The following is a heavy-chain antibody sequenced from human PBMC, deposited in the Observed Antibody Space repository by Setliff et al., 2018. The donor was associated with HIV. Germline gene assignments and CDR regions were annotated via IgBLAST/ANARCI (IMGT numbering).Heavy chain of an antibody. Sequence: GGSLRLSCAAAGFTFSNAWMTWVRQAPGKGLEWVARIRNKKNGGTTYYAAPVEGRFTISRDDSKNTLSLQMNSLKTEDTAIYYCTTDLGSGRFSWNNNWGQGTLVTVSS. D-gene: IGHD1-26*01. CDR1: GFTFSNAW. CDR3: TTDLGSGRFSWNNN. J-gene: IGHJ4*02. CDR2: IRNKKNGGTT. V-gene: IGHV3-15*01.